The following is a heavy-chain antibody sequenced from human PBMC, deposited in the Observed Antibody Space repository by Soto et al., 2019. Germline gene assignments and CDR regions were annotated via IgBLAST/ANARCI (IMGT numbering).Heavy chain of an antibody. J-gene: IGHJ4*02. V-gene: IGHV4-61*01. Sequence: QVQLQESGPGLLKPSETLSLTCSVSGGSVNNRTYYWSWIRQPPGKRLEWIGYVYYSGTTNYNPSLKSRVSISVDTSKNQFSLSLSSVTAADTALYYCARTTAVPNTLRSRYYFDYLGQGTLVTVSS. D-gene: IGHD4-17*01. CDR2: VYYSGTT. CDR3: ARTTAVPNTLRSRYYFDY. CDR1: GGSVNNRTYY.